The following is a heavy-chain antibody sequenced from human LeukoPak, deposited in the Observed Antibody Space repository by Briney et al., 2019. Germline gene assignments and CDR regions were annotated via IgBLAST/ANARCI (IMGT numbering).Heavy chain of an antibody. CDR1: GFTFNTYA. CDR2: VSYDGNYK. V-gene: IGHV3-30-3*01. CDR3: ARARKRLFGATESDL. J-gene: IGHJ4*02. D-gene: IGHD1-26*01. Sequence: PRGSLRLSCAASGFTFNTYAIHWVRQAPGKGLEWVAVVSYDGNYKYYADYVKGRFTISRDDSKNTVYLQMNSLRTEDTAFYYCARARKRLFGATESDLWGQGTLVTVSS.